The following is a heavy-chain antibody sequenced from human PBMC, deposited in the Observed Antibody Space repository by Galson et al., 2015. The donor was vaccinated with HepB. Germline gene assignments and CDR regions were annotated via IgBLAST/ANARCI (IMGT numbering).Heavy chain of an antibody. D-gene: IGHD7-27*01. J-gene: IGHJ4*02. V-gene: IGHV6-1*01. CDR3: AKSIHLGRGFDS. Sequence: CAISGDSVSSNTVSWNWIRQSPSRGLEWLGRTYYRSKWSNDYAVSVKSRITINPDTSKNQFSLQLNSVTPEDTAVYYCAKSIHLGRGFDSWGQGTLVTVSS. CDR1: GDSVSSNTVS. CDR2: TYYRSKWSN.